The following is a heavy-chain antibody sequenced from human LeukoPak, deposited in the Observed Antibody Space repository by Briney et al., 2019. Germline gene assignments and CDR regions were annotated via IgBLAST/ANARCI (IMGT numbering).Heavy chain of an antibody. V-gene: IGHV3-43*02. CDR1: GFTFDDYA. J-gene: IGHJ6*03. D-gene: IGHD6-19*01. CDR2: ISGDGGST. Sequence: PGGSLRLSCAASGFTFDDYAMHWVRQAPGKGLEWVSLISGDGGSTYYADSVKGRFTISRDNSKNSLYLQMNSLRTEDTALYYCAGKYSSGGHYYYMDVWGKGTTVTVSS. CDR3: AGKYSSGGHYYYMDV.